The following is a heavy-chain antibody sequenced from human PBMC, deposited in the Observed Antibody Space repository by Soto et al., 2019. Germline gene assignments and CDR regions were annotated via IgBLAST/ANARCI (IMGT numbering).Heavy chain of an antibody. CDR1: ASSVNNFY. V-gene: IGHV4-38-2*02. CDR3: VAYTARRNWFDP. D-gene: IGHD2-2*02. CDR2: VYPSGNT. J-gene: IGHJ5*02. Sequence: SETLSLTCTVSASSVNNFYWGWIRQSPGKGVEWIGSVYPSGNTYNKPSLRSRVTISTATSKNEVSLQVASVTAADTALYYCVAYTARRNWFDPWDQGTLVTVSS.